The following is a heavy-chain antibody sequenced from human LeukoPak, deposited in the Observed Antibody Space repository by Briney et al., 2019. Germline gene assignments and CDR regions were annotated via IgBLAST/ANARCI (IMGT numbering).Heavy chain of an antibody. D-gene: IGHD6-6*01. Sequence: GGSLRLSCVASGFTFSSHGMHWVRQAPGKGLEWVAFIRYDGSNKYYADSVKGRFTISRDNSKNTLYLQMNSLRAEDTAVYYCARVEYSSSPHFDYWGQGTLVTVSS. CDR2: IRYDGSNK. J-gene: IGHJ4*02. CDR3: ARVEYSSSPHFDY. V-gene: IGHV3-30*02. CDR1: GFTFSSHG.